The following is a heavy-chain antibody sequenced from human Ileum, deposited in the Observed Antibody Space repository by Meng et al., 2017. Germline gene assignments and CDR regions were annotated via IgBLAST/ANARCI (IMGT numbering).Heavy chain of an antibody. J-gene: IGHJ5*02. CDR3: ARVRRGLGLRFDP. V-gene: IGHV4-31*03. CDR2: IFYSGST. D-gene: IGHD3/OR15-3a*01. CDR1: GSFIGRCGCH. Sequence: LQRAGLSMQTLLHTMMRYCPVSGSFIGRCGCHWGCNGPRPGKGLEWIVYIFYSGSTYYNSYLKSRINLSVDTSKNQFSLKVSSVTAADTAVYYCARVRRGLGLRFDPWGQGTLVTVSS.